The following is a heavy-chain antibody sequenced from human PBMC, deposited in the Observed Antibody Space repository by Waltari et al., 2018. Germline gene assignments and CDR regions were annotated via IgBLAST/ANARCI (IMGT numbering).Heavy chain of an antibody. V-gene: IGHV4-61*02. CDR1: GGSISSGSYY. D-gene: IGHD3-9*01. CDR3: ASSLGDILTGSYYFDY. Sequence: QVQLQESGPGLVKPSQTLSLTCTVSGGSISSGSYYWSWIRQPAGKGLEWIGRIYTSGSTNYNPSLKSRVTISVDTSKNQFSLKLSSVTAADTAVYYCASSLGDILTGSYYFDYWGQGTLVTVSS. J-gene: IGHJ4*02. CDR2: IYTSGST.